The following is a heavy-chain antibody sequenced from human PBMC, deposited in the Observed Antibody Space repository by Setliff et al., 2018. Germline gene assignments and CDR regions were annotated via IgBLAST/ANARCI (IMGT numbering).Heavy chain of an antibody. Sequence: SGPTLVNPTQTLTLTFTFSGFSISTSGMCVSWIRQSPGKALEWLARIDWDDDKYYSTSLKTRLTISKDTSKDQVVLTMTNMDSVDTATYYCARPVRSGSYHYYYMDVWGKGTTVTVSS. CDR3: ARPVRSGSYHYYYMDV. CDR1: GFSISTSGMC. J-gene: IGHJ6*03. CDR2: IDWDDDK. V-gene: IGHV2-70*11. D-gene: IGHD1-26*01.